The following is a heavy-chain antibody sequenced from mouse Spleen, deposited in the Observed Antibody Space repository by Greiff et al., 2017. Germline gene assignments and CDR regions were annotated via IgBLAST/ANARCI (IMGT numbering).Heavy chain of an antibody. CDR2: IWSDGST. CDR3: ARHAYDYDYAMDY. V-gene: IGHV2-6-1*01. J-gene: IGHJ4*01. CDR1: GFSLTSYG. Sequence: VQLQESGPGLVAPSQSLSITCTVSGFSLTSYGVHWVRQPPGKGLEWLVVIWSDGSTTYNSALKSRLSISKDNSKSQVFLKMNSLQTDDTAMYYCARHAYDYDYAMDYWGQGTSVTVSS. D-gene: IGHD2-4*01.